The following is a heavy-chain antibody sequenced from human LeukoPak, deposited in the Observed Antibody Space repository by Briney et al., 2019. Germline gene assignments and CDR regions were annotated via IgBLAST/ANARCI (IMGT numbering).Heavy chain of an antibody. Sequence: NTGGSLRLSCAASGFTFSNAWMNWVRQAPGKGLEWVGRIKSKTDGGTTDYAAPVKGRFTISRGDSENTLYLQMNSLKTEDTAVYYCTTGGTPIFRSNYYDYWGQGTLVTVSS. CDR3: TTGGTPIFRSNYYDY. D-gene: IGHD3-9*01. J-gene: IGHJ4*02. CDR2: IKSKTDGGTT. CDR1: GFTFSNAW. V-gene: IGHV3-15*01.